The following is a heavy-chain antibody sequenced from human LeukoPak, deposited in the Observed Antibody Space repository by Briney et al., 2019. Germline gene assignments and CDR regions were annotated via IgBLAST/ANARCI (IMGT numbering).Heavy chain of an antibody. CDR1: GFTFEDYA. CDR2: ISWDSRSK. Sequence: GRSLRLSCAASGFTFEDYAMHWVRQAPGRGLEWVSGISWDSRSKTYADSVKGRFTTSRDNAKNSLYLQMNSLRGEDTALYYCAKEPSGNYYMDVWGKGTTVTVSS. CDR3: AKEPSGNYYMDV. J-gene: IGHJ6*03. V-gene: IGHV3-9*01.